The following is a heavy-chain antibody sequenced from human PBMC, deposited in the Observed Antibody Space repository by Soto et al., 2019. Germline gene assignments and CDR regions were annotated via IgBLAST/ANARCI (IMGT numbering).Heavy chain of an antibody. J-gene: IGHJ5*02. CDR3: VRDRGYCSGGSCYQAGWFDP. V-gene: IGHV3-74*01. CDR1: GFTFSSYW. CDR2: INSDGSST. D-gene: IGHD2-15*01. Sequence: EVQLVESGGGLVQPGGSLRLSCAASGFTFSSYWMHWVRQAPGKGLVWVSRINSDGSSTSYADSVKGRFTISRDNAKNTLYLQMNSLRAEDTAVYYCVRDRGYCSGGSCYQAGWFDPWGQGTLVTVSS.